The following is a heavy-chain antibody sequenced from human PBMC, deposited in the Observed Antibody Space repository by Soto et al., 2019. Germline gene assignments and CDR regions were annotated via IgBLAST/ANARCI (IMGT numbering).Heavy chain of an antibody. J-gene: IGHJ5*02. V-gene: IGHV4-39*01. CDR1: GGSISSSSYY. CDR3: ARHYSDILTGMTLGGWFDP. D-gene: IGHD3-9*01. CDR2: IYYSGST. Sequence: QLQLQESGPGLVKPSETLSLTCTVSGGSISSSSYYWGWIRQPPGKGLEWIGSIYYSGSTYYNPSLKSRVTISVDTSKNQFSLKLSSVTAADTAVYYCARHYSDILTGMTLGGWFDPWGQGTLVTVSS.